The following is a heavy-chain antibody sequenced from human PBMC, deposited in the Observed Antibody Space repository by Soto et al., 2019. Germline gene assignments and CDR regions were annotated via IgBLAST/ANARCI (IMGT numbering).Heavy chain of an antibody. Sequence: EVQLVESGGVLVQPGESLRLSCAASGFPFSSYEMNWVRQAPGKGLEWVAYISSGGGNIYYAESVKGRFTISRDNAKNSVALQMTSLRAEDTAVYYCARDRWLRYSGYDWHFDYWGQGTLVTVSS. J-gene: IGHJ4*02. CDR2: ISSGGGNI. CDR3: ARDRWLRYSGYDWHFDY. V-gene: IGHV3-48*03. CDR1: GFPFSSYE. D-gene: IGHD5-12*01.